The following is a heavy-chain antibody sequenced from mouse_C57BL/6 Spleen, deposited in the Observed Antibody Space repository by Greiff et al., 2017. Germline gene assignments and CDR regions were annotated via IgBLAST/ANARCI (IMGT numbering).Heavy chain of an antibody. J-gene: IGHJ2*01. CDR2: IDPSDSYT. V-gene: IGHV1-69*01. CDR1: GYTFTSYW. D-gene: IGHD1-1*01. CDR3: ARGDYYGTGY. Sequence: QVQLKQPGAELVMPGASVKLSCKASGYTFTSYWMHWVKQRPGQGLEWIGEIDPSDSYTNYNQKFKGKSTLTVDKSSSTAYMQLSSLTSEDSAVYYCARGDYYGTGYWGQGTTLTVSS.